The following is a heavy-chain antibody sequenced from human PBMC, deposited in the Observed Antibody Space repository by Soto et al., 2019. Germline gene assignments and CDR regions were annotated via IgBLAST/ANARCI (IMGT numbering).Heavy chain of an antibody. Sequence: QVQLQQWGAGLLKPSETLSLTCAVYGGSFSGYYWSWIRQPPGKGLEWIGEINHSGSTNYNPSLKSRVTISVDTSKNQCSLKLSSVTAADTAVYYCARGVGGYYDSSGYYSPAFDIWGQGTMVTVSS. D-gene: IGHD3-22*01. J-gene: IGHJ3*02. V-gene: IGHV4-34*01. CDR2: INHSGST. CDR1: GGSFSGYY. CDR3: ARGVGGYYDSSGYYSPAFDI.